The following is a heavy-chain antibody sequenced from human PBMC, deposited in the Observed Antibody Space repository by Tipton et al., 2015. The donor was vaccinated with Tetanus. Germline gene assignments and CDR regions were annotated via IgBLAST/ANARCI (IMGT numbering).Heavy chain of an antibody. CDR3: ARADYNLSRKGPFDS. D-gene: IGHD3-10*01. J-gene: IGHJ4*02. Sequence: GSLRLSCTVSGGSVRSGDYSWNWIRQPPGKGLEWLAYVSYSGRTNSNYSLKSRITISQDTSKNQFSLRLTSVTAADTAVYYCARADYNLSRKGPFDSWGQGTLVLVSS. CDR1: GGSVRSGDYS. V-gene: IGHV4-61*08. CDR2: VSYSGRT.